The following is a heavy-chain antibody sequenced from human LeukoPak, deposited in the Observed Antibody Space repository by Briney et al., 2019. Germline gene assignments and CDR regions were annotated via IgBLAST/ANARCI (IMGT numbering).Heavy chain of an antibody. CDR2: IYYSGST. D-gene: IGHD3-10*01. Sequence: SETLSLTCTVSGGSISSYYWSWIRQPPGKGLEWIGYIYYSGSTNYNPSLKSRVTISVDTSKNQFSLKLSSVTAADTAVYYCARHLAYYGSGSHSPVDYWGQGTLVTVSS. CDR3: ARHLAYYGSGSHSPVDY. CDR1: GGSISSYY. J-gene: IGHJ4*02. V-gene: IGHV4-59*08.